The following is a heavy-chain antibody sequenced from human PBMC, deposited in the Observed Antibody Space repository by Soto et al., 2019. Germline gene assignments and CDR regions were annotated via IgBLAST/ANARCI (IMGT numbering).Heavy chain of an antibody. CDR2: ISSTSTYI. D-gene: IGHD2-2*01. J-gene: IGHJ5*02. CDR1: GFTFSGYT. Sequence: EVQLMESGGALVQPGGSLRLSCAASGFTFSGYTMNWVRQAPGKGLEWVSSISSTSTYISYADSVKGRFTISRDNANNSRSLQMNSLRAEDTAVYYCARGGAAISGTPEWFGPWGQGTLVTVSS. CDR3: ARGGAAISGTPEWFGP. V-gene: IGHV3-21*01.